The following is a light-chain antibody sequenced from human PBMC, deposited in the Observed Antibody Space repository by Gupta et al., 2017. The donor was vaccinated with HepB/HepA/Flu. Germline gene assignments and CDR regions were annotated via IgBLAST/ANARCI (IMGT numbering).Light chain of an antibody. CDR3: GTWDTSVNSVV. J-gene: IGLJ2*01. V-gene: IGLV1-51*01. CDR2: DNN. Sequence: HSVFTPPPSASAPPGPMVTVSCSRSSSNTGKNSVSWYPQVPGKAPRLLIYDNNKRPSGIPDRFSGSKSGTSATLGITGLQTGDEAAYYCGTWDTSVNSVVFGGGTKVTVL. CDR1: SSNTGKNS.